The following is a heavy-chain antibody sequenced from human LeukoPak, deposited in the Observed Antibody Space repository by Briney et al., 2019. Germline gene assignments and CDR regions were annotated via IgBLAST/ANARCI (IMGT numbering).Heavy chain of an antibody. Sequence: ASVKVSCKTSGYTFTSYGISWVRQAPGQGLKWMGWISAYNGDTSSAQKVQGRVTMTTDTSTSTAYMELRSLRSDDTAVYYCARQVLIAGGRYGMDVWGQGTTVTVSS. V-gene: IGHV1-18*01. CDR2: ISAYNGDT. J-gene: IGHJ6*02. CDR3: ARQVLIAGGRYGMDV. CDR1: GYTFTSYG. D-gene: IGHD2-15*01.